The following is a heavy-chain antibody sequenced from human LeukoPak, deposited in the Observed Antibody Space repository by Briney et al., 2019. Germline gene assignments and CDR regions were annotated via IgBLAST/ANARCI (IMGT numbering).Heavy chain of an antibody. Sequence: GGSLRLSCAASGFDFHDYMMHWVRQPPGKGLEWVSEISWNGDTIGYADSVKGRFIISRDNARRSLYLQMNSLRPEDTAFYYCSSTFGSGSYLRSWGQGTLVTVSS. J-gene: IGHJ5*02. CDR1: GFDFHDYM. CDR3: SSTFGSGSYLRS. V-gene: IGHV3-9*01. CDR2: ISWNGDTI. D-gene: IGHD3-10*01.